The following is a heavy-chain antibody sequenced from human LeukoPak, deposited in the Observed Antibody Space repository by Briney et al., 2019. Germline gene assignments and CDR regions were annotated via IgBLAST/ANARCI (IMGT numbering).Heavy chain of an antibody. CDR2: INTDGSST. CDR1: GFTINSHW. V-gene: IGHV3-74*01. D-gene: IGHD2-15*01. Sequence: GGSLRLSCAASGFTINSHWMHWVRQAPGTGLVWVSRINTDGSSTIYAESVKGRFTISRDNAKNTLYLQMNSLRAEDTAVYYCARGRTRYYFDYWGQGSLVTVSS. CDR3: ARGRTRYYFDY. J-gene: IGHJ4*02.